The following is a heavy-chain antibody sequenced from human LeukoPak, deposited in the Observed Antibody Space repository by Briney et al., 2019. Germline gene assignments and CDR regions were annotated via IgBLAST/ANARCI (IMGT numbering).Heavy chain of an antibody. CDR1: GGSISSSSYY. D-gene: IGHD2-2*01. CDR3: ARKMWIVVVPASSWFDP. J-gene: IGHJ5*02. V-gene: IGHV4-39*07. CDR2: INHSGST. Sequence: SETLSLTCTVSGGSISSSSYYWSWIRQPPGKGLEWIGEINHSGSTNYNPSLKSRVTISVDTSKNQFSLKLSSVTAADTAVYYCARKMWIVVVPASSWFDPWGQGTLVTVSS.